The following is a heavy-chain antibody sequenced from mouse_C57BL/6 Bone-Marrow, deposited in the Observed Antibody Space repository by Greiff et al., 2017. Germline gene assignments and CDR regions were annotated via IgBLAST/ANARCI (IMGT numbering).Heavy chain of an antibody. CDR1: GFSLSTSGMG. CDR2: IYWDDDK. V-gene: IGHV8-12*01. D-gene: IGHD1-1*01. Sequence: QVTLKESGPGILQSSQTLSLTCSFSGFSLSTSGMGVSWIRQPSGKGLEWLAHIYWDDDKRYNPSLKSRLTISKDTSRNQVFLKITSVDTADTATYYCARPIYYYCSSSYAMDYWGQGTSVTVSS. CDR3: ARPIYYYCSSSYAMDY. J-gene: IGHJ4*01.